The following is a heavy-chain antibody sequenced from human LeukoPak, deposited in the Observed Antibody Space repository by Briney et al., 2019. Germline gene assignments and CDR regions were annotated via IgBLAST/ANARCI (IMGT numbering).Heavy chain of an antibody. D-gene: IGHD5-18*01. Sequence: GGSLTLFCTASGFTFRSYGMHLVRQAPGKGLEWVAFIRYDGSIQYYAHSVKGRFTISRDNSNNTLYLQMNTLRGDDTAVYFCAKGYGESHFDSWGQGTLVTVSS. CDR2: IRYDGSIQ. V-gene: IGHV3-30*02. CDR1: GFTFRSYG. CDR3: AKGYGESHFDS. J-gene: IGHJ4*02.